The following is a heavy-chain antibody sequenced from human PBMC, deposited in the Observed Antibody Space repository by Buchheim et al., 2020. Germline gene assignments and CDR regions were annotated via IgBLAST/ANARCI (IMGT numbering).Heavy chain of an antibody. Sequence: QVHLVESGGGVVQPGRSLRLSCAGSGFTFSNYGMHWVRQAPGKGLEWVAVISPDENIKYYADSVKGRFTISRDNSRNTLYLQTDSRRAEDTAVYYCAKQGAAPGEIDYWGQGTL. CDR1: GFTFSNYG. J-gene: IGHJ4*02. CDR2: ISPDENIK. V-gene: IGHV3-30*18. D-gene: IGHD6-13*01. CDR3: AKQGAAPGEIDY.